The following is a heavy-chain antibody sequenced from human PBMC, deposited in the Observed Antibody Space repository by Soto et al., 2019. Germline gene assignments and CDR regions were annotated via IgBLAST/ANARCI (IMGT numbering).Heavy chain of an antibody. Sequence: ASVKVSCKVSGYTLTELSMHWVRQAPGKGLEWMGGFDPEDGETIYAQKFQGRVTMTEDTSTDTAYMELSSLRSEDTAVYYCATTAYSGWYAYFDYWGQGTLVTVSS. CDR1: GYTLTELS. J-gene: IGHJ4*02. D-gene: IGHD6-19*01. V-gene: IGHV1-24*01. CDR3: ATTAYSGWYAYFDY. CDR2: FDPEDGET.